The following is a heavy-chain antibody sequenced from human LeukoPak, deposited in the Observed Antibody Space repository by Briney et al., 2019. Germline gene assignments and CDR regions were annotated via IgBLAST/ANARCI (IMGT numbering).Heavy chain of an antibody. V-gene: IGHV4-4*07. Sequence: SETLPLTCTVSGGSISSYYWSWIRQPAGKGREWIGHIYSSGSTNSNPSLKSRLTMSVDTSKNQFSLKLRSVTAADTAVYYCARDSGTTGEVKFDPWGQGTLVTVSS. CDR2: IYSSGST. J-gene: IGHJ5*02. CDR1: GGSISSYY. CDR3: ARDSGTTGEVKFDP. D-gene: IGHD3-10*01.